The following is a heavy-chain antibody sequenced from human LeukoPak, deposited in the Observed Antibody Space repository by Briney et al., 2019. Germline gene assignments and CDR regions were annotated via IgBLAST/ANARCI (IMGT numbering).Heavy chain of an antibody. Sequence: ASVKVSCKASGYTFAGYYMHWVRQAPGQGLEWMGWINPNSGGTNYAQKFQGRVTMTRDTSISTAYMELSRLRSDDTAVYYCARGSLLTMVRGRIDYWGQGTLVTVSS. V-gene: IGHV1-2*02. CDR2: INPNSGGT. CDR3: ARGSLLTMVRGRIDY. J-gene: IGHJ4*02. D-gene: IGHD3-10*01. CDR1: GYTFAGYY.